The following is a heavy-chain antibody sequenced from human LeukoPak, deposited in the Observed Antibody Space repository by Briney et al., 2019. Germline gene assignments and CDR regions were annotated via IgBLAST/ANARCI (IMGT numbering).Heavy chain of an antibody. J-gene: IGHJ6*02. CDR1: GGSIRGYH. CDR3: ARDLVKEKPSGGFYYYGMDV. D-gene: IGHD1-26*01. CDR2: FYYSGST. Sequence: SETLSLTCTVFGGSIRGYHWSWIRQPPGKGLEWIGHFYYSGSTNFNPSLKSRVTISGDTSKNQFSLKVISVTAADTAVYYCARDLVKEKPSGGFYYYGMDVWGQGTTVTVSS. V-gene: IGHV4-59*01.